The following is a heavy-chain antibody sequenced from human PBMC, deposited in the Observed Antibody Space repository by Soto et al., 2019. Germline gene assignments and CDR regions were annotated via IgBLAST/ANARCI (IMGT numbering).Heavy chain of an antibody. CDR2: IKEYGNEK. CDR1: GFILSSYW. CDR3: ARAQNGFDI. J-gene: IGHJ3*02. V-gene: IGHV3-7*04. Sequence: PGGSLRLSCAASGFILSSYWMTWVRQAPGKGLEWVASIKEYGNEKYFVDSVKGRFTISRDVAQNSLYLQINSLRAEDTAVYYCARAQNGFDIWGQGTMVTVSS.